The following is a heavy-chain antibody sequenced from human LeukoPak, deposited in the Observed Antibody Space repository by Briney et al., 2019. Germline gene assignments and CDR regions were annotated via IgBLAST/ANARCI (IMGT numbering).Heavy chain of an antibody. V-gene: IGHV3-9*01. Sequence: PGRSLRLSCAASGFTFDDYAMHWVRQAPGKGLECVSGISWNSGSIGYADSVKGRFTISRDNAQNSLYLQMNSLRAGDTAFYYCAKDIDAGYCISTSCYTGFDYWGQGTLVTVSS. CDR2: ISWNSGSI. J-gene: IGHJ4*02. CDR1: GFTFDDYA. CDR3: AKDIDAGYCISTSCYTGFDY. D-gene: IGHD2-2*02.